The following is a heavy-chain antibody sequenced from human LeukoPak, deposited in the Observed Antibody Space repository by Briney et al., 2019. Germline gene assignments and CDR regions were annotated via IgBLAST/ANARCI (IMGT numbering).Heavy chain of an antibody. CDR2: KYYSGNI. D-gene: IGHD3-22*01. V-gene: IGHV4-39*01. CDR3: ARGYDSSGHPFEY. J-gene: IGHJ4*02. Sequence: SETLSLTCTVSGGSISSSSNYWGWIRQPPGKGLEWIGSKYYSGNIFYNPSLESRVTISVDTSKNQFSLILTSLTASDTAVYYCARGYDSSGHPFEYWGQGTPVTVSS. CDR1: GGSISSSSNY.